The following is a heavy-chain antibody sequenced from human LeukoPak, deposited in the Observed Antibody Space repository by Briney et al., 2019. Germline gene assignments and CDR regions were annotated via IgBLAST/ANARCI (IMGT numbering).Heavy chain of an antibody. CDR3: ARDLYSSSSGWFDP. CDR1: GWTFTGYY. CDR2: IKPTHGGT. J-gene: IGHJ5*02. V-gene: IGHV1-2*02. Sequence: SVQVSCMASGWTFTGYYIHGLRQPPGKDLAWMGWIKPTHGGTNYAQKFQGRVTMTRDTSISTAYMEVSRLRSDDTAVYYCARDLYSSSSGWFDPWGQGTLVTVSS. D-gene: IGHD6-6*01.